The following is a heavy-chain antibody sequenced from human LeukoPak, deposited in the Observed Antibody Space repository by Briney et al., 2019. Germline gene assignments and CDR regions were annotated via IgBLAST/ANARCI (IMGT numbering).Heavy chain of an antibody. Sequence: ASVKVPCKASGYTFTSYGISWVRQAPAQGLEWMGWISAYNGRTNYAQKLQGRVTMTTDTSTSTGYMELRSLRSDDTAVYYCARDRRYYYDSSGYYYPFDYWGQGTLVTVSS. J-gene: IGHJ4*02. V-gene: IGHV1-18*01. D-gene: IGHD3-22*01. CDR2: ISAYNGRT. CDR1: GYTFTSYG. CDR3: ARDRRYYYDSSGYYYPFDY.